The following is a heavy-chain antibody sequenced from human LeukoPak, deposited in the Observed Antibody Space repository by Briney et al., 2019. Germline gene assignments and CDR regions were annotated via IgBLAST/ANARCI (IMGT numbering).Heavy chain of an antibody. Sequence: SETLSLTCAVYGGSFSGYYWSWIRQPPGKGLEWIGEINHSGSTNYNPSLKSRVTISVDTSKNQFSLKLSSVTAADTAVYYCATFGVVIPDDYWGQGTLVTVSS. CDR3: ATFGVVIPDDY. V-gene: IGHV4-34*01. CDR2: INHSGST. CDR1: GGSFSGYY. J-gene: IGHJ4*02. D-gene: IGHD3-3*01.